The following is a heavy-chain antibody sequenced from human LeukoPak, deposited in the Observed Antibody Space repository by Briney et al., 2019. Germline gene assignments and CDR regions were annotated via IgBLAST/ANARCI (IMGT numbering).Heavy chain of an antibody. Sequence: GASVKVSCKASGGTFSSYAISWVRQAPGQGLEWMGGIIPIFGTANYAQKFQGRVTITTDESTSTAYMELSSLRSEDTAVYYCAVIKSSGWYYFDYWGQETLVTVSS. CDR3: AVIKSSGWYYFDY. J-gene: IGHJ4*02. CDR1: GGTFSSYA. V-gene: IGHV1-69*05. CDR2: IIPIFGTA. D-gene: IGHD6-19*01.